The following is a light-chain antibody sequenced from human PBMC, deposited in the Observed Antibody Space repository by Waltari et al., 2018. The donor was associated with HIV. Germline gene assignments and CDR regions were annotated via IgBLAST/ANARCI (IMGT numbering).Light chain of an antibody. CDR2: GAS. CDR3: QQYDSSPPGT. V-gene: IGKV3-20*01. Sequence: EIVLTQSPGTLSLSPGERATLSCRASRSVSSSHLAWYQQKPGQAPRLLLYGASTRATGIPDRFSGSGSGTEFTLTVSRLEPEDFAVYYYQQYDSSPPGTFGQGTKVEIK. J-gene: IGKJ1*01. CDR1: RSVSSSH.